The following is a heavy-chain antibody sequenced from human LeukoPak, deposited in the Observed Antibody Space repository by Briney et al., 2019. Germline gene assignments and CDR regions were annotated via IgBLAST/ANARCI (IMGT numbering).Heavy chain of an antibody. CDR1: GYTLTELS. Sequence: ASVKVSCKVSGYTLTELSMHWVRQAPGKGLEWMGGFDPEDGETIYAQKFQGRVTMTEDTSTDTAYMELSSLRSEDTAVYYCATDSSGWSLGSWFDPWGQGTLVTVSS. D-gene: IGHD6-19*01. V-gene: IGHV1-24*01. CDR2: FDPEDGET. CDR3: ATDSSGWSLGSWFDP. J-gene: IGHJ5*02.